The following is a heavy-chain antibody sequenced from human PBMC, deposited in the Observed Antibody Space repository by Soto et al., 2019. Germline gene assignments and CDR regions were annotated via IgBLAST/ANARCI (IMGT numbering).Heavy chain of an antibody. Sequence: GGSLRLSCVASGFTFSNYAMSWVRQAPGKGLEWVSGISASGRDTYYADSVKDRSTISRDSFKNTLYLQMNSLRAEDTGTYYCAKGKTSGWYYFDYWGQGALVTVSS. CDR3: AKGKTSGWYYFDY. CDR2: ISASGRDT. CDR1: GFTFSNYA. V-gene: IGHV3-23*01. J-gene: IGHJ4*02. D-gene: IGHD6-19*01.